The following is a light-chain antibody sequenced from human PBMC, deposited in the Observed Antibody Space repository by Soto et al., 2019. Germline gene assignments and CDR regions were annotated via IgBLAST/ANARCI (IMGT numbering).Light chain of an antibody. J-gene: IGLJ2*01. Sequence: QSALTQPASVSGSPGQSITISCTGTSSDVGGYNYVSWYQQHPGKAPKLMIYDVSNRPSGVSNRFSGSKSGNTASLTISGLQADDEADYYCSSYTSSSTVVFGGGTQLPS. CDR1: SSDVGGYNY. V-gene: IGLV2-14*01. CDR3: SSYTSSSTVV. CDR2: DVS.